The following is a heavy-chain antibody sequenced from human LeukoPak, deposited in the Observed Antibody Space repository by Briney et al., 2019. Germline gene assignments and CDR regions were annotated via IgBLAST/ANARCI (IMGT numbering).Heavy chain of an antibody. J-gene: IGHJ4*02. V-gene: IGHV3-23*01. CDR2: ISGSGGST. D-gene: IGHD6-13*01. CDR3: AKAPSSSSWYYFDY. Sequence: GGSLRLSCAASGFTFSSYAMSWVRQAPGKGLEWVSAISGSGGSTYYADSVKGRFTISRDNSKNTLYQQMNSLRAEDTAVYYCAKAPSSSSWYYFDYWGQGTLVTVSS. CDR1: GFTFSSYA.